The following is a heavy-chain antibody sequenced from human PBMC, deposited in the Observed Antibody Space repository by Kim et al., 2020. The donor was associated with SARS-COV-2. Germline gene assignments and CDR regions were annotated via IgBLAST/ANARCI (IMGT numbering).Heavy chain of an antibody. CDR3: ARHADYYDSSGYYYERGYYYYGMDV. J-gene: IGHJ6*02. D-gene: IGHD3-22*01. CDR1: GYSFTSYW. CDR2: IYPGDSDT. Sequence: GESLKISCKGSGYSFTSYWIGWVRQMPGKGLEWMGIIYPGDSDTRYSPSFQGQVTLSADKSISTAYLQWSSLKASDTAMYYCARHADYYDSSGYYYERGYYYYGMDVWGQGTTVTVSS. V-gene: IGHV5-51*01.